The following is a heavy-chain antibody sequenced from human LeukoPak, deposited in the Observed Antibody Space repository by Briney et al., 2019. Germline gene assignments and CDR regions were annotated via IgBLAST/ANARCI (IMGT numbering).Heavy chain of an antibody. CDR1: GLTFDDYA. D-gene: IGHD6-13*01. J-gene: IGHJ4*02. Sequence: GGSLRLSCAASGLTFDDYAMHWVRQAPGKGLEWVSGISWNSGSIGYADTVKGRFTISRDNAKNSLYLQMNSLRAEDTALYYCVKVTAAGFVDHWGQGTLVTVSS. CDR3: VKVTAAGFVDH. CDR2: ISWNSGSI. V-gene: IGHV3-9*01.